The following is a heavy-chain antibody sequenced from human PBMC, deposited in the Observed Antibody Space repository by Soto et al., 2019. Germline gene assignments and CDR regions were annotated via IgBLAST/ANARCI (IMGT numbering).Heavy chain of an antibody. CDR1: GFSLSTSGVG. J-gene: IGHJ3*02. V-gene: IGHV2-5*02. CDR2: IYWDDDK. CDR3: AHRNRIDSGAFDI. D-gene: IGHD1-26*01. Sequence: QITLKESGPTLVKPTQTLTLTCTFSGFSLSTSGVGVGWVRQPPGKALEWLALIYWDDDKRYSPSLKSRLTSNKHTSTPQVVLTMPNMDPVDTATYYCAHRNRIDSGAFDIWGQGTMVTVSS.